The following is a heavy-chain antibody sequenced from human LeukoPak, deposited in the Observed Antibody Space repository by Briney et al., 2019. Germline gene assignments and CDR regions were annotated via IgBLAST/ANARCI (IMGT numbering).Heavy chain of an antibody. CDR2: ISPSGGGT. CDR1: GFTFRNYG. CDR3: AKGIILYYFDY. V-gene: IGHV3-23*01. Sequence: GGSLRLSCAASGFTFRNYGMNWVRQAPGKGLEWVSGISPSGGGTYYADSVKGRFTISRDDSKNTLSLQMNSLRAEDTAVYYCAKGIILYYFDYWGQGTLVTVSS. D-gene: IGHD2/OR15-2a*01. J-gene: IGHJ4*02.